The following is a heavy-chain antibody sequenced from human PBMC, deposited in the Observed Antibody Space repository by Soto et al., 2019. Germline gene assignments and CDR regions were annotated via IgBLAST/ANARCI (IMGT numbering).Heavy chain of an antibody. Sequence: PGGSLRLSCAASGFPFSSYSMNWVRQAPGKGLEWVSYISSSSSTIYYADSVKGRFTISRDNAKNSLYLQMNSLRDEDTAVYYCARDLTYGDYVGAFDIWGQGTMVTVSS. J-gene: IGHJ3*02. CDR2: ISSSSSTI. D-gene: IGHD4-17*01. CDR3: ARDLTYGDYVGAFDI. V-gene: IGHV3-48*02. CDR1: GFPFSSYS.